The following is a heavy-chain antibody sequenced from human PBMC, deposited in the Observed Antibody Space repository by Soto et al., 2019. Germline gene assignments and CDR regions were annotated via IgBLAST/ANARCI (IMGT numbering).Heavy chain of an antibody. D-gene: IGHD2-8*01. CDR2: ISGSGGSP. V-gene: IGHV3-23*01. CDR1: GFSFSTYT. Sequence: EVQLLESGGGLVQPGGSLRLSCAASGFSFSTYTMSWVRRAPGKGLEWVSAISGSGGSPSYADSVQGRFTISRDTHKKTLYRQMNSLRAEDTAVYYCAKARCTTSNCYVPDYWGQGTLVTVSS. J-gene: IGHJ4*02. CDR3: AKARCTTSNCYVPDY.